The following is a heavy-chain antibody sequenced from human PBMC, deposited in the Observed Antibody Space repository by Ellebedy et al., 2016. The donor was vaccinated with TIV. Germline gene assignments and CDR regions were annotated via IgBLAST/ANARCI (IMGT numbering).Heavy chain of an antibody. CDR2: ISAYNGNT. J-gene: IGHJ5*02. V-gene: IGHV1-18*04. CDR3: ARDGYYDILTGYYSSLNWFDP. D-gene: IGHD3-9*01. CDR1: GYTFTSYG. Sequence: ASVKVSCKASGYTFTSYGISWVRQAPGQGLEWMGWISAYNGNTNYAQKLQGRVTMTTDTSTSTAYMELRSLRSDDTAVYYCARDGYYDILTGYYSSLNWFDPWGQGTLVTVSS.